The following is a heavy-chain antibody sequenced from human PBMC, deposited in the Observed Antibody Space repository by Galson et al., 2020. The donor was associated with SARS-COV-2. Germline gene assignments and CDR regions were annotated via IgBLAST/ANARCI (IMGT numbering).Heavy chain of an antibody. D-gene: IGHD7-27*01. CDR3: TRDVEAGDDGLSFDL. CDR1: GFIFSAYW. V-gene: IGHV3-30*07. Sequence: GESLKISCGASGFIFSAYWMHWVRQAPGKGLEWVAVISYDGSEKSYADSVKGRFSISRDNSKNTLYLQMNSLTFNDSSVYYCTRDVEAGDDGLSFDLWGQGTMVTVSP. J-gene: IGHJ3*01. CDR2: ISYDGSEK.